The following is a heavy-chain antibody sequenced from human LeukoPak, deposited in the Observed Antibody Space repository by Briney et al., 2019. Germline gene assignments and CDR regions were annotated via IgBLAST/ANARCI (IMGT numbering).Heavy chain of an antibody. CDR3: ARHFSNGWSDK. J-gene: IGHJ4*02. CDR2: IYYSGTA. V-gene: IGHV4-59*08. CDR1: GASLSTSS. D-gene: IGHD6-19*01. Sequence: SQTLSLTCTVSGASLSTSSWTWIRQPPGKGLECIGFIYYSGTAHYHPSLKSRVTISLDTSKNQSSLRLSSVTAADTAVYYCARHFSNGWSDKWGQGTLVTVS.